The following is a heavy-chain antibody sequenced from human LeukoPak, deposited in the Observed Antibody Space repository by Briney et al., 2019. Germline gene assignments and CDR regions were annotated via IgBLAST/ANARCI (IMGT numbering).Heavy chain of an antibody. D-gene: IGHD2-2*01. CDR2: IYPGDSDT. V-gene: IGHV5-51*01. CDR3: ARGYCGSTSCYFDY. J-gene: IGHJ4*02. Sequence: KVGEFLKISCKGSGYSFTTYWIGWVRQMPGKGLEWMGIIYPGDSDTRYSPSFQGQVTISADKSIRTAYLQWSSLKASDTAIYYCARGYCGSTSCYFDYWGQGTLVTVSS. CDR1: GYSFTTYW.